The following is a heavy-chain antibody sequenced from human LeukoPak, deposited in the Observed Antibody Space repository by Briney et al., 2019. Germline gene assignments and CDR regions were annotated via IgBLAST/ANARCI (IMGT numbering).Heavy chain of an antibody. J-gene: IGHJ4*02. CDR3: ARVTGYMIEDYFDY. CDR2: MYYSGST. Sequence: SETLSLTCTVSGGSINSSIYYWGWIRQPPWKGLEWIGSMYYSGSTYYNPSLKSRVTISVDASKNQFSLKLTSVTAADTAVYYCARVTGYMIEDYFDYWGQGTLVTVSS. CDR1: GGSINSSIYY. D-gene: IGHD3-22*01. V-gene: IGHV4-39*07.